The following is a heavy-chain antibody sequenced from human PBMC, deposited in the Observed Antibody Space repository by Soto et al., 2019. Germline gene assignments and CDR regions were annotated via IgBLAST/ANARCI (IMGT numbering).Heavy chain of an antibody. Sequence: EVQLLESGGGLVQPGGSLRLSCAASGFTFSSYTMSWVRQAPGKGLEWVSAISGSGGSTYYADSVKGRFTISRDNSKNTLYLQMTSLRADDTAVYYCAKDLRGYGGYDHDYWGQGTLVTVSS. CDR2: ISGSGGST. CDR1: GFTFSSYT. J-gene: IGHJ4*02. CDR3: AKDLRGYGGYDHDY. V-gene: IGHV3-23*01. D-gene: IGHD5-12*01.